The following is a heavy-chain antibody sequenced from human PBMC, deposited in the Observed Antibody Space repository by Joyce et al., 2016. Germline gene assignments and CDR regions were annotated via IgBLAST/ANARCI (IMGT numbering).Heavy chain of an antibody. V-gene: IGHV4-31*03. J-gene: IGHJ4*02. Sequence: QVQLQESGPGMVKPSQTLYLTCTVSGGPISSGGYYWSWIRQHPGKGLEWIGYSQYSGSASYNSSLKSRVTISVDTSKNQFSLKLTSVTVADTAVYYCARGVPPHSGNTYGWYFDYWGQGTLVTVSS. CDR2: SQYSGSA. CDR1: GGPISSGGYY. D-gene: IGHD5-18*01. CDR3: ARGVPPHSGNTYGWYFDY.